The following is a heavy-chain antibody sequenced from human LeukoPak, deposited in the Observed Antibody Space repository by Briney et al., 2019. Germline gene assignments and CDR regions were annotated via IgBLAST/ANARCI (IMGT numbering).Heavy chain of an antibody. CDR1: GDSISSNY. J-gene: IGHJ4*02. Sequence: PSETLSLTCTVSGDSISSNYWSWIRQPPGKGLEWIGYIYNSGSTKYNPSLKSRVTISVDTSKNQFSLKLSSVTAADTAVYYCARDLGGGSFDFWGQGTLVTVSS. CDR3: ARDLGGGSFDF. CDR2: IYNSGST. D-gene: IGHD2-15*01. V-gene: IGHV4-59*01.